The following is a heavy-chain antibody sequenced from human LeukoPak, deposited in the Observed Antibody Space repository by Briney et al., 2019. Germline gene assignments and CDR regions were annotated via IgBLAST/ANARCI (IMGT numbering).Heavy chain of an antibody. CDR1: GFXXDXXX. D-gene: IGHD3-3*01. Sequence: PGGSLRLSCVASGFXXDXXXXXXVXXXPGXXXXXVXXXXXXXXGXASADSVKGXFTISRDNSKNSLYLQMNSLRTEDTAFYYCAKDMFXTIFGVPNNWFDPWGQGTLVTVSS. V-gene: IGHV3-43*02. J-gene: IGHJ5*02. CDR3: AKDMFXTIFGVPNNWFDP. CDR2: XXXXXXGX.